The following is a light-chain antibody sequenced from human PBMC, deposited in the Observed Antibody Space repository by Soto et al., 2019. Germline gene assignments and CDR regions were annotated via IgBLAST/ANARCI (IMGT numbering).Light chain of an antibody. V-gene: IGLV1-44*01. CDR1: SSNIGSNT. J-gene: IGLJ1*01. CDR2: SNN. Sequence: QSVLTQPPSASGTPGQRVTISCSGSSSNIGSNTVNWYQQLPGTAPKLLLYSNNQRPSGVPDRFSGSKSGTSASLAISGLQFEDEADYYCAAWDDSLNGPGYVFGTGTKVTVL. CDR3: AAWDDSLNGPGYV.